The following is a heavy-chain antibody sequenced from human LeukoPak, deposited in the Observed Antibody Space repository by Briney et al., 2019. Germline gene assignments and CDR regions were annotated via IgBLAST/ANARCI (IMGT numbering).Heavy chain of an antibody. J-gene: IGHJ6*02. D-gene: IGHD2-2*01. CDR2: IIPILGIA. CDR3: ARGNIVVVPAAYKHYYYGMDV. Sequence: GASVKVSCKASGGTFSSYAISWVRQAPGQGLEWMGRIIPILGIANYAQKFQGRVTITADKSTSTAYMELSSLRSEDTAVYYCARGNIVVVPAAYKHYYYGMDVWGQGTTVTVSS. CDR1: GGTFSSYA. V-gene: IGHV1-69*04.